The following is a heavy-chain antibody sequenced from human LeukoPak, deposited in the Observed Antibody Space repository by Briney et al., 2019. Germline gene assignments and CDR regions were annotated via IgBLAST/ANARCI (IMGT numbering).Heavy chain of an antibody. V-gene: IGHV1-46*03. Sequence: ASVKVSCKASGYTFTSYYMHWVRQAPGQGLEWMGIINPSGGSTSYAQKFQGRGTMTRDTSTSTVYMEMRSLRSEETAVYYCARDFGYCSSTSCYRDYYYYMDVWGKGTTVTVSS. CDR2: INPSGGST. CDR1: GYTFTSYY. J-gene: IGHJ6*03. D-gene: IGHD2-2*03. CDR3: ARDFGYCSSTSCYRDYYYYMDV.